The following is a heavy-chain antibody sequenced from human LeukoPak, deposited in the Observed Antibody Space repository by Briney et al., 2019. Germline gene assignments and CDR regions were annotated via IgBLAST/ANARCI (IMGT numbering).Heavy chain of an antibody. J-gene: IGHJ6*03. V-gene: IGHV1-46*01. D-gene: IGHD5-12*01. CDR2: INPSGGST. CDR3: AKGGYSGYVFDYYMDV. CDR1: GYTFTSYY. Sequence: ASVKVSCKASGYTFTSYYMHWVRQAPGQGLEWMGIINPSGGSTSYAQKFQGRVTMTRDMSTSTVYMELSSLRSEDTAVYYCAKGGYSGYVFDYYMDVWGKGTTVTISS.